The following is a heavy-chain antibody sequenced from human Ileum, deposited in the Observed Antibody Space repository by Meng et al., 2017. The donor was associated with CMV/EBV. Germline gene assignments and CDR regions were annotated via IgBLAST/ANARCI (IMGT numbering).Heavy chain of an antibody. J-gene: IGHJ5*01. V-gene: IGHV1-2*02. CDR1: GGTFSSYA. Sequence: ASVKVFSKASGGTFSSYAISWVRQAPGQGPEWRSWINPSSGGTNCAQRFQGRVTVTRDTSISTAYMELSRLRSADTAVYYCEFMTAAGSNWFDPWGQGTLVTVSS. CDR3: EFMTAAGSNWFDP. CDR2: INPSSGGT. D-gene: IGHD6-13*01.